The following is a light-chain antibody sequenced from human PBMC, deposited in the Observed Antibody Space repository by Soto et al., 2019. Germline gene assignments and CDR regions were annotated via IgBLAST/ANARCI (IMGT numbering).Light chain of an antibody. V-gene: IGKV3-15*01. Sequence: EFVMTQSPSTLSVSPGERATLSCRASQSVTTNMAWYQQKPGQAPRLLIYGASTRATGIPARFSGSGSGTDFTLTISSLQSEDFATYYCQQYNSYITFGQGTRLEIK. CDR1: QSVTTN. J-gene: IGKJ5*01. CDR3: QQYNSYIT. CDR2: GAS.